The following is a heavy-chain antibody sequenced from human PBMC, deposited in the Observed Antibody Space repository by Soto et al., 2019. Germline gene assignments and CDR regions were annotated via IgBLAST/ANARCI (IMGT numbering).Heavy chain of an antibody. CDR2: IYYSGST. V-gene: IGHV4-31*03. CDR1: GGSISSGGYY. D-gene: IGHD3-10*01. CDR3: ASAPKASGVPPDV. Sequence: SETLSLTCTVSGGSISSGGYYWSWIRQHPGKGLEWIGYIYYSGSTYYNPSLKSRVTISVDTSKNQFSLKLSSVTAADTAVYYCASAPKASGVPPDVWGQGTTVTVSS. J-gene: IGHJ6*02.